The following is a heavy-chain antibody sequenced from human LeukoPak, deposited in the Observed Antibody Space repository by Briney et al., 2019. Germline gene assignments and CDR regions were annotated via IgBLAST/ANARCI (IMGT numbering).Heavy chain of an antibody. Sequence: ASVKVSCKASGYTFSGYYIHWVRQGPGQGLEWMGWINPNSGSNYAQNFQGRVTMTRDTSISTAYMELSRLRSDDTAVYYCAREEQHQRGRHFEYWGQGTLVTVSS. D-gene: IGHD6-13*01. V-gene: IGHV1-2*02. J-gene: IGHJ4*02. CDR1: GYTFSGYY. CDR2: INPNSGS. CDR3: AREEQHQRGRHFEY.